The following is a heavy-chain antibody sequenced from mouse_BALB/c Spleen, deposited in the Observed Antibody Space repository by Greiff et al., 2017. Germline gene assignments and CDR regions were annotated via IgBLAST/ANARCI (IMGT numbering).Heavy chain of an antibody. J-gene: IGHJ4*01. CDR1: GFTFSSFG. CDR3: ARSEYGHDRDYAMDY. CDR2: NSSGSSTI. V-gene: IGHV5-17*02. D-gene: IGHD2-2*01. Sequence: EVMLVESGGGLVQPGGSRKLSCAASGFTFSSFGMHWVRQAPEKGLEWVAYNSSGSSTIYYADTVKGRFTISRDNPKNTLFLQMTSLRSEDTAMYYCARSEYGHDRDYAMDYWGQGTSVTVSS.